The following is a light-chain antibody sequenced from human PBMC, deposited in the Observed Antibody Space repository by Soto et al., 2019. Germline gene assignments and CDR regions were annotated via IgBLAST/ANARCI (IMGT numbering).Light chain of an antibody. J-gene: IGKJ3*01. CDR1: QSVSSSY. Sequence: EIVLTQSPGTLSLSPGERATLSCRASQSVSSSYLAWYQQKPGQAPRLLIYGASSRATGIPDRFSGSGSGTDFNLTISRLEPEDFAVYYCQQYGSSPHTFGPGTKVDIK. CDR3: QQYGSSPHT. CDR2: GAS. V-gene: IGKV3-20*01.